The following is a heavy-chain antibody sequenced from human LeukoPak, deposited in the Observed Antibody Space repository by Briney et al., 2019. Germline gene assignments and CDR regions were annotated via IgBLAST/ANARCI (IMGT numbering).Heavy chain of an antibody. V-gene: IGHV3-30-3*01. CDR2: ISYDGSNK. CDR3: ARDGLGGYAFDY. J-gene: IGHJ4*02. CDR1: GLTFSSYA. Sequence: SGGSLRLSCAASGLTFSSYAMHWVRQAPGKGLEWVAVISYDGSNKYYAGSVKGRFTISRDNSKNTLYLQMNSLRAEDTAVYYCARDGLGGYAFDYWGQGTLVTVSS. D-gene: IGHD5-12*01.